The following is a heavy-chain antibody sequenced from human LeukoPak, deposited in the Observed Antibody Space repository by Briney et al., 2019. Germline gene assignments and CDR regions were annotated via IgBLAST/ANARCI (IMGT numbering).Heavy chain of an antibody. D-gene: IGHD2-15*01. CDR1: GFTFSSYA. CDR2: ISGSGGST. J-gene: IGHJ4*02. Sequence: PGESLRLSCAASGFTFSSYAMSWVRQAPGKGGEWVSAISGSGGSTYYADSVKGRFTISRDNSKNTLYLQMNSLRAEDTAVYYCAKDLVAAIDYWGQGTLVTVSS. V-gene: IGHV3-23*01. CDR3: AKDLVAAIDY.